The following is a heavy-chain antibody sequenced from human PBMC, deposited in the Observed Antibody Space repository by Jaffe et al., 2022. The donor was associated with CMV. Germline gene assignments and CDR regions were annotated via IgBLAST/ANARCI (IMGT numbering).Heavy chain of an antibody. CDR2: ISSSGSTI. CDR1: GFTFSSYE. D-gene: IGHD3-3*01. Sequence: EVQLVESGGGLVQPGGSLRLSCAASGFTFSSYEMNWVRQAPGKGLEWVSYISSSGSTIYYADSVKGRFTISRDNAKNSLYLQMNSLRAEDTAVYYCARGGGGITISNMDVWGKGTTVTVSS. V-gene: IGHV3-48*03. CDR3: ARGGGGITISNMDV. J-gene: IGHJ6*03.